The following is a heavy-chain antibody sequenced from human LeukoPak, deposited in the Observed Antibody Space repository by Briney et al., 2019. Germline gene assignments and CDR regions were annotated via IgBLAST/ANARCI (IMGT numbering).Heavy chain of an antibody. D-gene: IGHD6-6*01. CDR1: GFTFSSYS. CDR3: ARDRGRSSSGNRWYFDL. V-gene: IGHV3-21*01. Sequence: WGSLRLSCAASGFTFSSYSMNWVRQAPGKGLEWVSSISSSSSYIYYADSVRGRFTISRDNAKNSLYLQMNSLRAEDTAVYYCARDRGRSSSGNRWYFDLWGRGTLVTVSS. CDR2: ISSSSSYI. J-gene: IGHJ2*01.